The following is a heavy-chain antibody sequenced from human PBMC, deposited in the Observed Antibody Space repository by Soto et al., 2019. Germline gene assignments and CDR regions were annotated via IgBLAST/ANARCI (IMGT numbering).Heavy chain of an antibody. J-gene: IGHJ6*02. Sequence: QVQLVQSGAEVKKPGASVKVSCKASGYTFITYGISWVRQAPGQGLEWMGWISSYNGNTNYAQKLQGRVTMTTDTSTNTAYMELRSLRSDDTAVYYCARDRPKSNLRALEYYYAMDVWGQGTTVTVSS. CDR2: ISSYNGNT. CDR3: ARDRPKSNLRALEYYYAMDV. V-gene: IGHV1-18*01. D-gene: IGHD1-1*01. CDR1: GYTFITYG.